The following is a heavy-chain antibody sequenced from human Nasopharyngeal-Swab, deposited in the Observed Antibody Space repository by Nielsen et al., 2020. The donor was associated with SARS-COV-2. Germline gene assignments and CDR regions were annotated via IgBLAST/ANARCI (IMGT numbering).Heavy chain of an antibody. CDR3: ARDWGGTLWY. J-gene: IGHJ4*02. V-gene: IGHV3-21*01. Sequence: GGSLRLSCAASGFTFSSYSMNWVRQAPGKGLEWVSSISSSSSYLYYADSVKGRFTISSYNSKNTLYQQMNSLRAEDTAVYYCARDWGGTLWYWGQGTLVTVSS. CDR2: ISSSSSYL. D-gene: IGHD2-21*01. CDR1: GFTFSSYS.